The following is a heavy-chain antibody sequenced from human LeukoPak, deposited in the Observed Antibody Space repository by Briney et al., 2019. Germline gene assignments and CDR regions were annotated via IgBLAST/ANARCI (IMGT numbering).Heavy chain of an antibody. V-gene: IGHV3-48*02. CDR1: GSTFSSYS. Sequence: GGSLRFSCVASGSTFSSYSMNWVRQAPGKGLEWVSYISSSSSTMYYADSVKGRFTISRDNAKNSLHLQLNSLRDEDTAVYYCARDGDTTIVNFAFDIWGQGTMVTVSS. CDR3: ARDGDTTIVNFAFDI. J-gene: IGHJ3*02. CDR2: ISSSSSTM. D-gene: IGHD4-11*01.